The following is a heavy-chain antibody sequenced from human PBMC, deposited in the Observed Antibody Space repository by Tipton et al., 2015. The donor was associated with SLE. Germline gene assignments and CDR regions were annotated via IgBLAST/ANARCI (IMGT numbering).Heavy chain of an antibody. J-gene: IGHJ5*02. CDR3: ARAVAGYGDSGWFDP. Sequence: TLSLTCTVSGGSISSGDYYWSWIRQPPGKGLEWIGYIYYSGSTNYNPSLKSRVTISVDTSKNQFSLKLSSVTAADTAVYYCARAVAGYGDSGWFDPWGQGTLVTVSS. D-gene: IGHD4-17*01. CDR1: GGSISSGDYY. V-gene: IGHV4-61*08. CDR2: IYYSGST.